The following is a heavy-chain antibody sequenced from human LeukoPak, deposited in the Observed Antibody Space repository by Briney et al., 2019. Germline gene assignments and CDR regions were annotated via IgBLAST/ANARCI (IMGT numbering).Heavy chain of an antibody. CDR2: FDPEDGET. CDR1: GYTLTELS. J-gene: IGHJ3*02. V-gene: IGHV1-24*01. CDR3: ARADYYDSSGDGMNAFDI. Sequence: ASVKVSCKVSGYTLTELSMHWVRQAPGKGLEWMGGFDPEDGETIYAQKFQGRVTMTEDTSTDTAYMELSSLRAEDTAVYYCARADYYDSSGDGMNAFDIWGQGTMVTVSS. D-gene: IGHD3-22*01.